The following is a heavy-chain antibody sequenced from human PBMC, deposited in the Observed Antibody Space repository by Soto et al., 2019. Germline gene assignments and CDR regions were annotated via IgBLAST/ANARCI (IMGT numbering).Heavy chain of an antibody. Sequence: PLEPVSLTCXVPCASIRGFYWSWIRKSAGKGLEWIGRIYATGTTDYNPSLKSRVMMSVDTSKKQFSLKLRYVTAADKAVYYCVRDVTKTLRDWFDPWGHGISVTVS. D-gene: IGHD1-1*01. V-gene: IGHV4-4*07. CDR3: VRDVTKTLRDWFDP. CDR2: IYATGTT. CDR1: CASIRGFY. J-gene: IGHJ5*02.